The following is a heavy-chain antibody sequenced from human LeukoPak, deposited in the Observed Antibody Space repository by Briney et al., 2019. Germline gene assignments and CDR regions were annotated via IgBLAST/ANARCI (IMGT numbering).Heavy chain of an antibody. CDR1: GASISSYY. CDR3: ARDSAVVPRPLYY. V-gene: IGHV4-59*01. D-gene: IGHD2-2*01. CDR2: IYYTGTT. Sequence: PSETLSPTCTVSGASISSYYWSWIRQAPGKGLEWIGYIYYTGTTDYNPSLKSRVTISMDASKSQFSLRLNSVTAADTAVYYCARDSAVVPRPLYYWGQGVLVTVSS. J-gene: IGHJ4*02.